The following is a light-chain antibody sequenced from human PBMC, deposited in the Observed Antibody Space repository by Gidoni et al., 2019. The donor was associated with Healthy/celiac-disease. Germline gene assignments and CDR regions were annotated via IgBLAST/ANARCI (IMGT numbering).Light chain of an antibody. J-gene: IGKJ3*01. V-gene: IGKV3-11*01. CDR1: QSVSSY. CDR3: QQRSNWST. Sequence: VLTQSPATLSLSPGERATLSCRASQSVSSYLAWYQQKPGQAPRLLIYDASNRATGIPARFSGSGSGTDFTLTISSLEPEDFAVYYCQQRSNWSTFGPGTKVDIK. CDR2: DAS.